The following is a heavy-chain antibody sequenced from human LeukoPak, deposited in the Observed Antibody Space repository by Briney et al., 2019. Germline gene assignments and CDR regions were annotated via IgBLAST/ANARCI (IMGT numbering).Heavy chain of an antibody. Sequence: SETLSLTCTVSGGSISSYYWSWIRQPPGKGLEWIGYIYYSGSTNYNPSLKSRVTISVDTSKNQFSLKLSSVTAADTAVYYCARDTRSFDAFDIWGQGTMVTVSS. V-gene: IGHV4-59*01. CDR3: ARDTRSFDAFDI. CDR1: GGSISSYY. D-gene: IGHD1-1*01. CDR2: IYYSGST. J-gene: IGHJ3*02.